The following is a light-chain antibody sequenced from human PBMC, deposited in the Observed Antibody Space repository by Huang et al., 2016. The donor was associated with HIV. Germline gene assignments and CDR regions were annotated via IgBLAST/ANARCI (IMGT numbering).Light chain of an antibody. Sequence: DIQMTPSPFSLSASIGDRVTFTCQASQDIGNYLNWHQQKTGKAPKFLIYDASSLETGVPSRFSGSESGTDFTFTISSLQPEDIATYYCQQYDSLPYTFGPGTKLEIK. CDR3: QQYDSLPYT. CDR2: DAS. V-gene: IGKV1-33*01. J-gene: IGKJ2*01. CDR1: QDIGNY.